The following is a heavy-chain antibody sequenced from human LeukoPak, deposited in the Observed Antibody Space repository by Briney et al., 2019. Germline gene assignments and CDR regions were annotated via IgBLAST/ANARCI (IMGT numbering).Heavy chain of an antibody. D-gene: IGHD2-15*01. CDR2: ISWNTNTV. CDR3: AKDIAGVAATRSAFDI. J-gene: IGHJ3*02. CDR1: GFRFADFA. Sequence: GGSLRLSCAASGFRFADFAMHWVRQAPGKGLEWVSGISWNTNTVGYADSVKGRFTISRDNAKNSLYLQMNSLRVEDPALYYCAKDIAGVAATRSAFDIWGQGTMVTVSS. V-gene: IGHV3-9*01.